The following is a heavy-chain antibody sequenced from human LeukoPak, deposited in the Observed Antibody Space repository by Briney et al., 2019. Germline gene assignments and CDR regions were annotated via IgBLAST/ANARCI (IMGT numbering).Heavy chain of an antibody. V-gene: IGHV4-39*07. CDR1: GGSISSSSYC. J-gene: IGHJ6*03. CDR2: IYYSGST. D-gene: IGHD6-6*01. CDR3: AGGIAARPMDV. Sequence: SETLSLTCTVSGGSISSSSYCWGWIRQPPGKGLEWIGSIYYSGSTYYNPSLKSRVTISVDTSKNQFSLKLSSVTAADTAVYYCAGGIAARPMDVWGKGTTVTVSS.